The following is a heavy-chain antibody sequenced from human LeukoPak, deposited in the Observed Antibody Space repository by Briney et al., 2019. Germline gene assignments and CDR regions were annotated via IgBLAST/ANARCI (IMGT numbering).Heavy chain of an antibody. CDR1: GGSISSYY. D-gene: IGHD2-15*01. V-gene: IGHV4-59*01. CDR2: IYYSGST. CDR3: ARGGSFPGTNWFDP. Sequence: SETLSLTCTVSGGSISSYYWSWIRQPPGKGLEWIGYIYYSGSTNYNPSLKSRVTISVDTSKNQFSLKLSSVTAADTAVYYCARGGSFPGTNWFDPWGQGTLVTVSS. J-gene: IGHJ5*02.